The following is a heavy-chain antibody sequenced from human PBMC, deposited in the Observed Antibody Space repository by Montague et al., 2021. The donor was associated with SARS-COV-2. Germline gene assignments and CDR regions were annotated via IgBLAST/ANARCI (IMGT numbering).Heavy chain of an antibody. CDR3: ARRTDILTGYYDY. J-gene: IGHJ4*02. V-gene: IGHV4-39*01. CDR2: LFHRGDT. D-gene: IGHD3-9*01. Sequence: SETLSLTCLVSGDSVSSDSYFWAWIRQSPGKGLEWIGSLFHRGDTYHNPSLKDRLIMSVDTSNNRFSLKLSSVSAADTAVYYCARRTDILTGYYDYWGQGTLVTVSS. CDR1: GDSVSSDSYF.